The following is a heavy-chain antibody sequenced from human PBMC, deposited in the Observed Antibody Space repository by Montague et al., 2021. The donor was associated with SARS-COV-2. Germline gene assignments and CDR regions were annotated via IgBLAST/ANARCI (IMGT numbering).Heavy chain of an antibody. CDR1: GGSISSYY. J-gene: IGHJ5*02. D-gene: IGHD2-2*01. Sequence: SETLSLTCTVSGGSISSYYWSWIRQPPGKGLEWIGYIYYSGSTNYNPSLKSRVTISVDTSKNQFSLKLSSVTAADTAVYYCAGEKVYCSSTSCYESWFDPWGQGTLVTVSS. V-gene: IGHV4-59*01. CDR2: IYYSGST. CDR3: AGEKVYCSSTSCYESWFDP.